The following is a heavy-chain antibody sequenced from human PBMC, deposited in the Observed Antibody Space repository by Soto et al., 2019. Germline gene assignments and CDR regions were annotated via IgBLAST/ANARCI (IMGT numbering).Heavy chain of an antibody. CDR1: GGSISSSNW. Sequence: QVQLQESGPGLVKPSGTLSLTCAVSGGSISSSNWWSWVRQPPGKGLEWIGEIYHSGSTNYNPSLKSRVTISVDKSKNQFSLKLSSVTAADTAVYYCARDLGYGSGLYGYYGMDVWGQGTTVTVSS. J-gene: IGHJ6*02. CDR2: IYHSGST. V-gene: IGHV4-4*02. D-gene: IGHD3-10*01. CDR3: ARDLGYGSGLYGYYGMDV.